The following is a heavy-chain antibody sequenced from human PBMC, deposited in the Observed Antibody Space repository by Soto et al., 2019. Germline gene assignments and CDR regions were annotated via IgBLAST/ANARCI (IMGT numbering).Heavy chain of an antibody. D-gene: IGHD1-26*01. CDR2: IKEDGSQK. V-gene: IGHV3-7*01. CDR1: GFRFSMYW. J-gene: IGHJ4*02. CDR3: ARHQVGYRVTDY. Sequence: EVQLVESGGGLVQPGGSLRLSCAASGFRFSMYWMSWVRQAPGKGLEWVANIKEDGSQKYYVDSVKGRFTISRDNAKNSLYLQMNSLRAEDTAVYDCARHQVGYRVTDYWGQGTLVTVSS.